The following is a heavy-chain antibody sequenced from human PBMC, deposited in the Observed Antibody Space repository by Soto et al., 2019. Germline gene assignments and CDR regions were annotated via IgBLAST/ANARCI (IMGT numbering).Heavy chain of an antibody. CDR1: GFIFSSYA. CDR2: ISGGGGTT. D-gene: IGHD6-13*01. V-gene: IGHV3-23*01. Sequence: EVQLLESGGGLVQPAGSLRLSCAASGFIFSSYAMNWVRQAPGKGLEWVSGISGGGGTTYYADCVKGRFTISRDNSKNTLYLQVNSLRAEDTAVYYCAKDQAAGGTISRYFQDWGQGTLVTVSS. CDR3: AKDQAAGGTISRYFQD. J-gene: IGHJ1*01.